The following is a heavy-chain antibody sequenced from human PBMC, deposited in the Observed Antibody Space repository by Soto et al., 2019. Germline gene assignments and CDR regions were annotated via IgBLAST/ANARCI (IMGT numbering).Heavy chain of an antibody. CDR1: GYRFTSYW. CDR3: ARPLRYYDMLTGYSTYYYYGMDV. CDR2: IYPGDSDT. V-gene: IGHV5-51*01. J-gene: IGHJ6*02. D-gene: IGHD3-9*01. Sequence: GESLKISCKGSGYRFTSYWIGWVRQMPGKGLEWMGIIYPGDSDTRYSPSFQGQVTISADKSISTAYLQWSSLKASDTAMYYCARPLRYYDMLTGYSTYYYYGMDVWGQGTTVTVS.